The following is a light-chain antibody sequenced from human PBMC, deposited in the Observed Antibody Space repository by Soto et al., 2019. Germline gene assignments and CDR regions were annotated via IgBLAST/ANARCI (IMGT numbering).Light chain of an antibody. Sequence: EIVLTQSPGTLSLSPGERATLSCRASQSVSTSFAWYQQKPGQAPRLLFYGASNRATGIPDRFSGSGSGTDFTLTISRLEPEDFAVYYCQQYGTSPFAFGPGTKVDIK. CDR1: QSVSTS. V-gene: IGKV3-20*01. CDR3: QQYGTSPFA. J-gene: IGKJ3*01. CDR2: GAS.